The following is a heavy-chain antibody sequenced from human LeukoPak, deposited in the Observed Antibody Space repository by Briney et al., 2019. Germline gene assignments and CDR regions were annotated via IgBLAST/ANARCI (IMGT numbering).Heavy chain of an antibody. V-gene: IGHV4-34*01. CDR1: GGSFSGYY. Sequence: SETLSLTCAVYGGSFSGYYWSWIRQPPGKGLEWIGEINHSGSTNYNPSLKSRVTISVDTSKNQFSLKLSSVTAADTAVYYCARVDDSSGYYSFGGKIDYWGQGTLVTVSS. CDR2: INHSGST. CDR3: ARVDDSSGYYSFGGKIDY. D-gene: IGHD3-22*01. J-gene: IGHJ4*02.